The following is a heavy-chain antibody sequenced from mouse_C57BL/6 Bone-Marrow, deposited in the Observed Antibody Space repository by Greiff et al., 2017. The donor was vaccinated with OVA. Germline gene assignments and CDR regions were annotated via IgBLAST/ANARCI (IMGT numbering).Heavy chain of an antibody. D-gene: IGHD1-1*01. CDR1: GYTFTSYW. V-gene: IGHV1-64*01. CDR2: IHPNSGST. Sequence: QVQLQQPGAELVKPGASVKLSCKASGYTFTSYWMHWVKQRPGQGLEWIGMIHPNSGSTNYNEKFKSKATLTVAKSSSTAYMQLSSLPSDDSAVYYYAREILRSGDYWGQGTSVTVSS. J-gene: IGHJ4*01. CDR3: AREILRSGDY.